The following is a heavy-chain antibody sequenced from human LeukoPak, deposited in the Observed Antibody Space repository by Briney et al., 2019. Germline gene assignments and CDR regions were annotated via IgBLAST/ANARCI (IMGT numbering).Heavy chain of an antibody. D-gene: IGHD3-9*01. V-gene: IGHV4-59*01. CDR1: GGSISSYY. CDR2: IYYSGST. J-gene: IGHJ6*03. Sequence: KPSETLSLTCTVSGGSISSYYWSWIRQPPGKGLEWIGYIYYSGSTNYNPSLKSRVTISVGTSKNQFSLKLSSVTAADTAVYYCARRSGVLRYFPTGEYYYMDVWGKGTTVTVSS. CDR3: ARRSGVLRYFPTGEYYYMDV.